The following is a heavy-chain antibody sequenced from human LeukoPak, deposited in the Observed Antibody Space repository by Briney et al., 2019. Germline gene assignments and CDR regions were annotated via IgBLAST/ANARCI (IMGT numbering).Heavy chain of an antibody. CDR2: IIPIFGTA. D-gene: IGHD3-16*02. CDR1: GGTFSSYA. Sequence: SVKVSCKASGGTFSSYAISWVRQAPGQGLEWMGGIIPIFGTANYAQKFQGRVTITTDESTSTAYKELSSLRSEDTAVYYCAGKYDYVWGSYRWVFDPWGQGTLVTVSS. V-gene: IGHV1-69*05. J-gene: IGHJ5*02. CDR3: AGKYDYVWGSYRWVFDP.